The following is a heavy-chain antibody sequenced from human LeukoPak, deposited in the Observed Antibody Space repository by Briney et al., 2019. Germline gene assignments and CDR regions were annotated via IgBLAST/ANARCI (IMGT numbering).Heavy chain of an antibody. D-gene: IGHD1-26*01. Sequence: GGSLRLSCAASGFSFSGSAVHWVRQSSGKGLEWVGHIDKKDNFYATTSAASVTGRFTISRDDSKNTAYLQMNSLKTEDTALYYCTRDSGTYNWLDPWGQGTLVTVSS. J-gene: IGHJ5*02. CDR2: IDKKDNFYAT. V-gene: IGHV3-73*01. CDR1: GFSFSGSA. CDR3: TRDSGTYNWLDP.